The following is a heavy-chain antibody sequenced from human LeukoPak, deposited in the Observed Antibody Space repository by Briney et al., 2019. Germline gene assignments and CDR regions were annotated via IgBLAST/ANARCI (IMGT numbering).Heavy chain of an antibody. CDR1: GFTFSDYY. J-gene: IGHJ6*02. V-gene: IGHV3-11*05. CDR3: ARGHYGLDV. Sequence: GGSLRLSCAASGFTFSDYYLSWIRQAPGKGLEWVSYITPSSSYTYYADSVKGRFTISRDNAKNSLYLRMNSLGAEDTAVYYCARGHYGLDVWGQGTTVTVSS. CDR2: ITPSSSYT.